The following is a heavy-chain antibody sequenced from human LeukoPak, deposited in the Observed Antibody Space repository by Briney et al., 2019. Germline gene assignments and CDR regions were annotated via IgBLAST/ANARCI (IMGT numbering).Heavy chain of an antibody. V-gene: IGHV3-48*01. Sequence: GGSLRLSCAASGLIFSSYGMHWVRQAPGEGLEWVSYITSSTSSISYADSVKGRFTISRDNAKNSLYLQMNSLRAGDTGVYYCARNVFDPWDQGTLVTVSS. CDR1: GLIFSSYG. CDR3: ARNVFDP. J-gene: IGHJ5*02. CDR2: ITSSTSSI.